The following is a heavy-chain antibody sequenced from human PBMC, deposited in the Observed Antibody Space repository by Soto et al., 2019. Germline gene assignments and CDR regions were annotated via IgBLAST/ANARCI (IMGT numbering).Heavy chain of an antibody. CDR3: ARKVASGPMDYYYYMDV. D-gene: IGHD3-3*02. CDR1: GGSISSSSYY. J-gene: IGHJ6*03. Sequence: SETLSLTCTVSGGSISSSSYYWGWIRQPPGKGLEWIGSIYYSGSTYYNPSLKRRVTISVDTSKNQFSLKLSSVTAADTAVYYCARKVASGPMDYYYYMDVWGKGTTVTVSS. CDR2: IYYSGST. V-gene: IGHV4-39*01.